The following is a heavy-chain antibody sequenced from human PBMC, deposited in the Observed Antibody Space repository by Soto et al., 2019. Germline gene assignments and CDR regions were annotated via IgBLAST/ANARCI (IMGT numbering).Heavy chain of an antibody. D-gene: IGHD3-3*01. Sequence: QVQLQQWGAGLLKPSETLSLTCAVYGGSFTSYYWSWVRPPPGMGLEWIGESNQGGSAKYNPALKSRVTISIDTSKNQFHLKLNSGTAADTAVDYCGRSLELSRGWRYWGQVTLVTVSS. J-gene: IGHJ4*02. CDR1: GGSFTSYY. V-gene: IGHV4-34*01. CDR2: SNQGGSA. CDR3: GRSLELSRGWRY.